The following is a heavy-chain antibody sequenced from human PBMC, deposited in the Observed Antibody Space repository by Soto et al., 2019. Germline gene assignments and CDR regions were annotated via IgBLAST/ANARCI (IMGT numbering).Heavy chain of an antibody. CDR1: GFIFSGFG. CDR2: IRHDGRDA. V-gene: IGHV3-30*18. J-gene: IGHJ4*02. D-gene: IGHD3-9*01. Sequence: QVQLVESGGGVVQPGRSLRLSCAASGFIFSGFGMHWVRQAPGKGLEWVAVIRHDGRDAYYAESVKGRFTVSRDNMKNTMELQMRSLRPEYTAGDSCVKDMEYFGQFDRWGQGTLVTVSS. CDR3: VKDMEYFGQFDR.